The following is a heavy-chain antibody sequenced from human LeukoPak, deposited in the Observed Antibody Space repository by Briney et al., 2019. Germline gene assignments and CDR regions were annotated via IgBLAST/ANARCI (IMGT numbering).Heavy chain of an antibody. Sequence: SETLSLTCAVSGGSISSSNWWSWVRQPPGKGLEWIGEIYHSGSTNYNPSLKSRVTISVDKSKNQFSLKLSSVTAADTAVYYCAKIMYGSGSYYPSTFDYWGQGILVTVSS. CDR2: IYHSGST. CDR3: AKIMYGSGSYYPSTFDY. V-gene: IGHV4-4*02. CDR1: GGSISSSNW. D-gene: IGHD3-10*01. J-gene: IGHJ4*02.